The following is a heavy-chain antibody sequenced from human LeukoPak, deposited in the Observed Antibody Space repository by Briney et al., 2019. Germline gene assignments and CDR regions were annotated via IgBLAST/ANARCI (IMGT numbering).Heavy chain of an antibody. CDR1: GFTFSSYA. D-gene: IGHD3-22*01. V-gene: IGHV3-23*01. Sequence: GGSLRLSCAASGFTFSSYALSWVRQAPGKGLEWVSAISGSGGNTYYADSVKGRFTISRDNSRNTLSLQMNSLRAEDTAVYYCAKDPLGYDSSGYYTNYFDYWGQGTLVTVSS. J-gene: IGHJ4*02. CDR2: ISGSGGNT. CDR3: AKDPLGYDSSGYYTNYFDY.